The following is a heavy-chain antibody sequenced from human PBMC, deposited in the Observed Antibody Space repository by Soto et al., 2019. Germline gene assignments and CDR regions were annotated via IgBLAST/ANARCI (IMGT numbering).Heavy chain of an antibody. CDR2: IDAGNGNT. Sequence: PSVKVSCKASGYTFNSHAIHWVRQAPGQRPEWLGWIDAGNGNTYYSEKFEGRVTFTRDTVATTVNMELTSLTSEDTAVYYCGRDQSGIGYYVDWFDPWGQGTLVTVSS. CDR3: GRDQSGIGYYVDWFDP. D-gene: IGHD3-10*02. V-gene: IGHV1-3*01. J-gene: IGHJ5*02. CDR1: GYTFNSHA.